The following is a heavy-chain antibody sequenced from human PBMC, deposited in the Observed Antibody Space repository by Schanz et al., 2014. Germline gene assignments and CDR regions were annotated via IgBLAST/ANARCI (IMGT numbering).Heavy chain of an antibody. CDR1: GFTFTNYA. V-gene: IGHV3-23*04. Sequence: EVQLVESGGGLAQPGGSLRLSCAASGFTFTNYAMSWVRQAPGKGLEWVSLISDSGDTAYYADSVKGRFTISRDNFKGALYLQMSSLIAEDTAVYYCAKSLESCPGGRCSRGYFDYWGQGTLVTVSS. J-gene: IGHJ4*02. CDR3: AKSLESCPGGRCSRGYFDY. D-gene: IGHD2-8*02. CDR2: ISDSGDTA.